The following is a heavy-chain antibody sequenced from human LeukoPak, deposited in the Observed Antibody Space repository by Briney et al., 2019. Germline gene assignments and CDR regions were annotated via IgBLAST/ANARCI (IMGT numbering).Heavy chain of an antibody. D-gene: IGHD6-19*01. CDR3: AREVRRSSGWYPDY. CDR2: IIPLFGTP. Sequence: SVKVSCKASGGTFSSYTISWVRQAPGQGLEWMGGIIPLFGTPDYAQKFQDRLTITADKSTSTAYMELSRLRSDDTAVYYCAREVRRSSGWYPDYWGQGTLVTVSS. V-gene: IGHV1-69*06. J-gene: IGHJ4*02. CDR1: GGTFSSYT.